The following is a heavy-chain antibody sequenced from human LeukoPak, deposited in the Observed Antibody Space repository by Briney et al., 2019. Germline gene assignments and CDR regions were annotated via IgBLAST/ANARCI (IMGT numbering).Heavy chain of an antibody. CDR3: ARDGDCSGGSCYPVRYWYFDL. V-gene: IGHV4-59*01. Sequence: SETLSLTCTVSGGSISSYYGSWIRQPPGKGLEWIGYIYYSGSTNYNPSLKSRVTISVDTSKNQFSLKLSSVTAADTAVYYCARDGDCSGGSCYPVRYWYFDLWGRGTLVTVSS. J-gene: IGHJ2*01. D-gene: IGHD2-15*01. CDR1: GGSISSYY. CDR2: IYYSGST.